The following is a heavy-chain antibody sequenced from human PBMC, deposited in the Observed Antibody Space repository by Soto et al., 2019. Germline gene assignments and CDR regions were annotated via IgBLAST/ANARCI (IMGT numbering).Heavy chain of an antibody. V-gene: IGHV3-9*01. CDR1: GFTFNDYA. Sequence: PGGSLRLSCAASGFTFNDYAMHWVRQAPGKGLEWVSLITWNSGTIAYADAVEGRFTISRDNAKNSLYLQMNSLRTEDTAFYYCAKATSKRFDSWGPGTLVTVSS. CDR2: ITWNSGTI. CDR3: AKATSKRFDS. D-gene: IGHD2-2*01. J-gene: IGHJ4*02.